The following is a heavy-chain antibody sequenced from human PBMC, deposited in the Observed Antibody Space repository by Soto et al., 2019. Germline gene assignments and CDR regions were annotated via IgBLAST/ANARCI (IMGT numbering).Heavy chain of an antibody. CDR1: GYTFSNNW. CDR3: IKLPPGYTSAEGFEY. D-gene: IGHD6-19*01. V-gene: IGHV5-51*01. Sequence: HGESLKISCKASGYTFSNNWIGWVRQMPGKGLEWMAMIYPGDSDTRHSPPFQGQVTMSVDKPINTAYLHWSSLKAPDTAIHYCIKLPPGYTSAEGFEYWGQGTQVTVSS. J-gene: IGHJ4*02. CDR2: IYPGDSDT.